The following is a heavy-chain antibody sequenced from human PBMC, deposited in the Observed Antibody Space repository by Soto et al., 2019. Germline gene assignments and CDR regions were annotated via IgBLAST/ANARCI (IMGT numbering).Heavy chain of an antibody. J-gene: IGHJ5*02. Sequence: SETLSLTCTVSGGSSSSYYLSWIRQPPGKGLEWIGYIYYSGSTNYNPSLKSRVTISVDTSKNQFSLKLSSVTAADTAVYYCARLPTVTTGGTLFYWFDPWGQETLVTVSA. CDR1: GGSSSSYY. CDR2: IYYSGST. V-gene: IGHV4-59*08. D-gene: IGHD4-17*01. CDR3: ARLPTVTTGGTLFYWFDP.